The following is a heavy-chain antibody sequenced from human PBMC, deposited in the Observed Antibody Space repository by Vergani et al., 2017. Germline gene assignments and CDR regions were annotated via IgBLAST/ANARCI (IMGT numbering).Heavy chain of an antibody. Sequence: EVQLLESGGGLVQPGGSLRLSCAASGFTFSSYAMSWVRPAPGKGLEWVSAISGSGGSTYYADSVKGRFTISRDNSKTTLYLQMNSLRAEDTAVYYCAKLGYYYDSSGYLPNWGQGTLVTVSS. D-gene: IGHD3-22*01. CDR2: ISGSGGST. CDR3: AKLGYYYDSSGYLPN. CDR1: GFTFSSYA. V-gene: IGHV3-23*01. J-gene: IGHJ4*02.